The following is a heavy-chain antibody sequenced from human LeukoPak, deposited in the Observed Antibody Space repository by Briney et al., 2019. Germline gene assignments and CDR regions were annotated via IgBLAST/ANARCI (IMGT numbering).Heavy chain of an antibody. D-gene: IGHD4-23*01. V-gene: IGHV4-39*01. J-gene: IGHJ1*01. CDR3: ARHGDGGPAEYFRH. CDR2: IYYRGNT. Sequence: PSETLSLTCTVSGVSISSGIYYWAWIRQPPGKGLEWIGSIYYRGNTYYDPSLKSRVTLSVDTSKNQFSLNLSSVTAADTAVYYCARHGDGGPAEYFRHWGQGTLVTVSS. CDR1: GVSISSGIYY.